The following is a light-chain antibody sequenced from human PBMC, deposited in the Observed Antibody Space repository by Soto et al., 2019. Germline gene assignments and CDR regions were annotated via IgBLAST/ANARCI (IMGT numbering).Light chain of an antibody. CDR1: QSLLSSSTTKSH. V-gene: IGKV4-1*01. Sequence: DIVMTQSPDSLAVSLGERATINCKSSQSLLSSSTTKSHLAWYRLKPGQPPKLLIYWASARESGVPDRFSGGGSGTDFTLTISSLQAEDVAVYSCQQYYYTPYSFGQGTKLEIK. CDR3: QQYYYTPYS. CDR2: WAS. J-gene: IGKJ2*03.